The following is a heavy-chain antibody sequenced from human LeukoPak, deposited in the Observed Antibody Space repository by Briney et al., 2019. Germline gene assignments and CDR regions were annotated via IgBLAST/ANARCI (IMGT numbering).Heavy chain of an antibody. D-gene: IGHD3-3*01. Sequence: SETLSLTCTVSGGSISSSPYYWGWIRQPPGKGLEWIGEIYHSGSTNYNPSLKSRVTISVDKSKNQFSLKLSSVTAADTAVYYCARSRSVTIFGVVIMGGVYFDYWGQGTLVTVSS. V-gene: IGHV4-39*07. CDR1: GGSISSSPYY. CDR3: ARSRSVTIFGVVIMGGVYFDY. CDR2: IYHSGST. J-gene: IGHJ4*02.